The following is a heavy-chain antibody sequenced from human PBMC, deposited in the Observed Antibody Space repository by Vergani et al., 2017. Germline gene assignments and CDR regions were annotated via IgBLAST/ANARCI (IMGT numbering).Heavy chain of an antibody. CDR3: AREVRSSSPFDY. Sequence: QVQLQESGPGLVKPSETLSLTCTVSGGSISSYYWSWIRQPPGKGLEWIGYIYYSGSTNYNPSLKSLVTISVDTSKNQFSLKLSSVTAADTAVYYCAREVRSSSPFDYWGQGTLVTVSS. D-gene: IGHD6-6*01. J-gene: IGHJ4*02. CDR1: GGSISSYY. CDR2: IYYSGST. V-gene: IGHV4-59*01.